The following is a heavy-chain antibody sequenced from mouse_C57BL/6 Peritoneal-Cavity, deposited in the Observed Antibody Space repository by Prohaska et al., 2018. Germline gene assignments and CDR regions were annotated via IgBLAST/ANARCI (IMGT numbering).Heavy chain of an antibody. CDR1: GYTFTSYW. CDR2: IDPSDSYT. D-gene: IGHD2-1*01. J-gene: IGHJ1*03. CDR3: ARGGYYGNPYWYFDV. V-gene: IGHV1-69*01. Sequence: QVQLQQPGAELVMPGASVKLSCKASGYTFTSYWMHWVKQRPGQGLEWIGEIDPSDSYTNYNQKFKGKATLTVDKSSSTDYMQLSSLTSEDSAVYYCARGGYYGNPYWYFDVWGTGTTVTVSS.